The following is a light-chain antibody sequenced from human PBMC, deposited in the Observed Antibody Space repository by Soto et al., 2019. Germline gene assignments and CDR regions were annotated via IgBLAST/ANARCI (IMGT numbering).Light chain of an antibody. CDR3: QHWVDYMWT. V-gene: IGKV1-5*03. CDR1: QSISSW. Sequence: DIHLTQSPSTLSASVGDRVTITCRASQSISSWLAWYQQKPGKAPKLLIYKASTLESGVPSGFSGSGSGTEFTLTISSLQPDDFATYYCQHWVDYMWTFGQGTKVEIK. CDR2: KAS. J-gene: IGKJ1*01.